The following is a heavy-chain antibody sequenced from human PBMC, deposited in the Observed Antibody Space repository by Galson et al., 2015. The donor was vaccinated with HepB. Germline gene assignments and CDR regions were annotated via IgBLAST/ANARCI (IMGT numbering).Heavy chain of an antibody. Sequence: SVKVSCKASGGTFSSYAISWVRQAPGQGLEWMGGIIPIFGTANYAQKFQGRVTITADESTSTAYMELSSLRSEDTAVYYCARGTNYGGKVDYWGQGTLVTVSS. D-gene: IGHD4-23*01. V-gene: IGHV1-69*13. J-gene: IGHJ4*02. CDR1: GGTFSSYA. CDR3: ARGTNYGGKVDY. CDR2: IIPIFGTA.